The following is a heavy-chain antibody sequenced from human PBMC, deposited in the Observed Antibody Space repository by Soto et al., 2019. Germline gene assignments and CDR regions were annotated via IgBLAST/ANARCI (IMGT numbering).Heavy chain of an antibody. CDR1: GGTFSSYT. Sequence: QVQLVQSGAEVKKPGSSVKVSCKASGGTFSSYTISWVRQAPGQGLEWMGRIIPILGIANYGQKFQGRVTITADKSTSTAYMELSSLRSEDTAVYYCARVELSAGANSMWGQGTLVTVSS. V-gene: IGHV1-69*02. J-gene: IGHJ4*02. CDR3: ARVELSAGANSM. D-gene: IGHD1-26*01. CDR2: IIPILGIA.